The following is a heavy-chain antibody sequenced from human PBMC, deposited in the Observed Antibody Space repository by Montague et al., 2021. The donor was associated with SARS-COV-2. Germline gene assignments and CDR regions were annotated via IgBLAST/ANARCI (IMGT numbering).Heavy chain of an antibody. CDR1: GFTFSSYW. Sequence: SRRLSCAASGFTFSSYWMSWVRQTPGKGLEWVANIKPDGGEKHYVDSVKGRFTISRDNAKNSLNLQMDSLRAEDTALYYCARDSHIVGATGGMDVWGQGTTVIVSS. D-gene: IGHD1-26*01. J-gene: IGHJ6*02. CDR2: IKPDGGEK. V-gene: IGHV3-7*03. CDR3: ARDSHIVGATGGMDV.